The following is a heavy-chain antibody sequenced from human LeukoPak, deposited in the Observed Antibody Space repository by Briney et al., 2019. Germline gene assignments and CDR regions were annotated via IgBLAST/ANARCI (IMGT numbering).Heavy chain of an antibody. CDR3: AKDFDSWRRPGIDY. D-gene: IGHD3-3*01. CDR1: GFTFSSYG. J-gene: IGHJ4*02. V-gene: IGHV3-30*02. CDR2: IGFDGTNK. Sequence: GGSLRLSCEASGFTFSSYGMHWVRQAPGKGLGWVAFIGFDGTNKNYVDSVKGRFAISRDNSKKTLYLQMNSLRVEATAVYYCAKDFDSWRRPGIDYWGRGSLVSVSS.